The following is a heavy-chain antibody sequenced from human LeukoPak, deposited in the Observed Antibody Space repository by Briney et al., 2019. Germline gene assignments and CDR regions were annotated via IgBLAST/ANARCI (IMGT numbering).Heavy chain of an antibody. CDR2: IYYSGST. CDR1: GGSISSGDYY. J-gene: IGHJ4*02. Sequence: SQTLSLTCTVSGGSISSGDYYWSWIRQPPGKGLEWIGYIYYSGSTYYNPSLKSRVTTSVDTSKNQFSLKLSSVTAADTAVYYCARATYYDFWSGHYAPFDYWGQGTLVTVSS. D-gene: IGHD3-3*01. V-gene: IGHV4-30-4*08. CDR3: ARATYYDFWSGHYAPFDY.